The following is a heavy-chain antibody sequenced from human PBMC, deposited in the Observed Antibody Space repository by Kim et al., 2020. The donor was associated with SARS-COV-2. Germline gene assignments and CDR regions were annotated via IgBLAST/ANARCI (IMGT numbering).Heavy chain of an antibody. V-gene: IGHV4-34*01. Sequence: SETLSLTCAVYGGSFSGYYWSWIRQPPGKGLEWIGEINHSGSTNYNPSLKSRVTISVDTSKNQFSLKLSSVPAADTAVYYCASRSSYAQDYWGQGTLVTVSS. CDR2: INHSGST. D-gene: IGHD2-8*01. CDR1: GGSFSGYY. J-gene: IGHJ4*02. CDR3: ASRSSYAQDY.